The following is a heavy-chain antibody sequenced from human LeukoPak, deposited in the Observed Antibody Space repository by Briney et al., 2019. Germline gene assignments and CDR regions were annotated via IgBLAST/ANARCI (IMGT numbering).Heavy chain of an antibody. Sequence: SETLSLTCAVSGYSISSGYYWGWIRQPPGKGLEWIGSIYHSGSTYYNPSLKSRVTISVDTSKNQFSLKLSSVTAADTAVYYCARDNPHYYDSSGFFDYWGQGTLVTVSS. CDR2: IYHSGST. D-gene: IGHD3-22*01. CDR3: ARDNPHYYDSSGFFDY. V-gene: IGHV4-38-2*02. J-gene: IGHJ4*02. CDR1: GYSISSGYY.